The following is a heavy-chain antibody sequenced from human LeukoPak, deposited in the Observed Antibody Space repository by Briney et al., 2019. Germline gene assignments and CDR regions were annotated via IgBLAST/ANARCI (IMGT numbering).Heavy chain of an antibody. CDR1: GFTFSSYS. D-gene: IGHD6-13*01. J-gene: IGHJ4*02. CDR3: ARGGSSWFYFAY. V-gene: IGHV3-21*06. CDR2: ISSSGTYI. Sequence: VGSLRLSCAASGFTFSSYSMNWVRQAPGKGLEWVSSISSSGTYIYYADSVKGRFTISRDDAKNSLFLQMNSLRAEDTAVYYCARGGSSWFYFAYWGQGSLVTVSS.